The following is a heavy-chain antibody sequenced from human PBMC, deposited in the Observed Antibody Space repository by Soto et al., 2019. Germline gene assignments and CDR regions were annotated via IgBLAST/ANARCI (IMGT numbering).Heavy chain of an antibody. CDR2: IYHSGST. D-gene: IGHD6-25*01. CDR3: ARLGQRNDAFDI. CDR1: GGSISSGGYS. J-gene: IGHJ3*02. Sequence: SETLSLTCAVSGGSISSGGYSWSWIRQPPGKGLEWIGYIYHSGSTYYNPSLKSRVTISVDRSRNQFSLKLSSVTAADTAVYYCARLGQRNDAFDIWGQGTMVTVSS. V-gene: IGHV4-30-2*01.